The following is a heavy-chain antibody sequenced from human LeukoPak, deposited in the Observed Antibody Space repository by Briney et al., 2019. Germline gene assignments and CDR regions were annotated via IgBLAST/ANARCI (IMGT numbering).Heavy chain of an antibody. Sequence: PSETQSLTCTVSGRSISIYYWRWIRQPPGKGQEFHAYIFYGGSTNYNPSLRTGVTISVDTSKNQFSLKLSSLTAADTAVYYCARDHGYSYDLVHYYYYMDVWGKGTTVTVSS. CDR3: ARDHGYSYDLVHYYYYMDV. CDR2: IFYGGST. J-gene: IGHJ6*03. V-gene: IGHV4-59*01. D-gene: IGHD5-18*01. CDR1: GRSISIYY.